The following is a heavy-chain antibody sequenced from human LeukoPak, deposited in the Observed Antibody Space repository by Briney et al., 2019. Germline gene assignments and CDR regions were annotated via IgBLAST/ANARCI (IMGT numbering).Heavy chain of an antibody. CDR3: ATSTYSVAAHIDY. CDR1: EHTLNIYW. Sequence: GESLKISCKESEHTLNIYWIAWVRQMPGRGLEWMGIIFLDDSQIEYNPSFQGQITISADKSVKTAYLQWDSLQTSDTALYYCATSTYSVAAHIDYWGQGTPVTVST. J-gene: IGHJ4*02. V-gene: IGHV5-51*01. D-gene: IGHD2-21*01. CDR2: IFLDDSQI.